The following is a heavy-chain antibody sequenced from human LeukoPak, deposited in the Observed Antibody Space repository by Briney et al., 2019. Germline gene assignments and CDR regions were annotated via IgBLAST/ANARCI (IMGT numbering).Heavy chain of an antibody. CDR1: GFTFSSNG. CDR2: IRYDGSNR. Sequence: GGSLRLSCAASGFTFSSNGMHWVRQAPGKGLEWVAFIRYDGSNRHYADSVKGRFTISRDNSKNTLYLQMNSLRAEDTAVYYCAKDLYFSSGGNWFDPWGQGTLVTVSS. D-gene: IGHD3-22*01. CDR3: AKDLYFSSGGNWFDP. V-gene: IGHV3-30*02. J-gene: IGHJ5*02.